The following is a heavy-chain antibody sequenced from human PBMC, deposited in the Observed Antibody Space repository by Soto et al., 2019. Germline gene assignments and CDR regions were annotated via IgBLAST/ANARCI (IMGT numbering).Heavy chain of an antibody. Sequence: SETLSLTCTVSGGSISSSSYYWGWIRQPPGKGLEWIGSIYYSGSTYYNPSLKSRVTISVDTSKNQFSLKLSSVTAADTAVYYCARHSFITIFHYWGQGTLVTVSS. D-gene: IGHD3-3*01. CDR2: IYYSGST. CDR3: ARHSFITIFHY. V-gene: IGHV4-39*01. J-gene: IGHJ4*02. CDR1: GGSISSSSYY.